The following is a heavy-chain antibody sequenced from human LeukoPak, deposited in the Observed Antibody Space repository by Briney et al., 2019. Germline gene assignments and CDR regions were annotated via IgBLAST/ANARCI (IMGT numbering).Heavy chain of an antibody. Sequence: GGSLRLSCATSGFPFSAYDMHWVRQAPGKGREWVSAFGSAGDTYYPGAVKGRFTISRDYAKNSLFLQMNSLGAGDTAVYFCVRGARPGYNWYFDLWGRGTLVTVSS. V-gene: IGHV3-13*01. D-gene: IGHD5-24*01. CDR1: GFPFSAYD. J-gene: IGHJ2*01. CDR3: VRGARPGYNWYFDL. CDR2: FGSAGDT.